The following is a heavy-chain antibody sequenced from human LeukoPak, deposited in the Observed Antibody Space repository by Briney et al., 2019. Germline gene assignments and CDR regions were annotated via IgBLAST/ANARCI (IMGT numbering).Heavy chain of an antibody. J-gene: IGHJ4*02. CDR3: AKSGYNYDSDAYAFIDY. D-gene: IGHD3-22*01. V-gene: IGHV3-23*01. Sequence: GGALRLSCVVSGFTFSRYGMSWVRQAPGTALEWVSGISSGGGSTYYADSVKGRFTISRDNSKNTLYLEMSSLRAEDTAVYYCAKSGYNYDSDAYAFIDYWGQGTLVTVSS. CDR1: GFTFSRYG. CDR2: ISSGGGST.